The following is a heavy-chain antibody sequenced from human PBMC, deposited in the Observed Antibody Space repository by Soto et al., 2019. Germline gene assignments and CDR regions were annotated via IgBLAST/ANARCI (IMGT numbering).Heavy chain of an antibody. CDR1: GDSISSVDYF. Sequence: NPSETLSLTCSVSGDSISSVDYFWAWIRQPPGQALEYIGYIYKSATTYYNPSFESRVAISLDTSKSQFSLNVTSVTAADTAVYFCARGRYCLTGRCFPNWFDSWRQGTLVTVSS. CDR3: ARGRYCLTGRCFPNWFDS. D-gene: IGHD2-15*01. V-gene: IGHV4-30-4*01. CDR2: IYKSATT. J-gene: IGHJ5*01.